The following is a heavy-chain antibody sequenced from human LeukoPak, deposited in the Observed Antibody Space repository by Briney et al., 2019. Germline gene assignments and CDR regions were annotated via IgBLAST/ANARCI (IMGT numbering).Heavy chain of an antibody. Sequence: SETLSLTCTVSGGSISSHYWSWIRQPPGKGLEWIGYIYYSGSTNYNPSLKSRVTISVDTSKNQLSLKLSSVTAADTAVYYCARFGLDYYDSSGWSYYYYYYMDVWGKGTTVTVSS. CDR3: ARFGLDYYDSSGWSYYYYYYMDV. CDR2: IYYSGST. V-gene: IGHV4-59*11. J-gene: IGHJ6*03. D-gene: IGHD3-22*01. CDR1: GGSISSHY.